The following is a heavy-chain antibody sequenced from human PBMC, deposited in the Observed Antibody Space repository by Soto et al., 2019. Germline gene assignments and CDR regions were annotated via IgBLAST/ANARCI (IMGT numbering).Heavy chain of an antibody. CDR2: ISDSGGTT. CDR1: GFTFSNYV. J-gene: IGHJ4*02. V-gene: IGHV3-23*01. D-gene: IGHD3-10*01. Sequence: EVQLLESGGNWVQPGGSLRLSCVASGFTFSNYVMSWVRQAPGKGLEWVSGISDSGGTTYSAYFVKGRFTISRDNSKNTLHLQMDSLRAGDTDVYYCAKGLQVRGDQFDYWGQGTLVSVSS. CDR3: AKGLQVRGDQFDY.